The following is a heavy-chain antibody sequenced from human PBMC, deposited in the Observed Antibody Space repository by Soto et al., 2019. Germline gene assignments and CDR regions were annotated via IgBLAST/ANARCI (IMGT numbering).Heavy chain of an antibody. D-gene: IGHD1-26*01. CDR1: GYTFTSYA. CDR2: INAGNGNT. J-gene: IGHJ6*02. V-gene: IGHV1-3*01. CDR3: ARAMYVGAQVYYYYYGMDV. Sequence: QVQLVQSGAEVKKPGASVKVSCKASGYTFTSYAMHWVRQAPGQRLEWMGWINAGNGNTKYSQQFQGRVTITRDTSASTAYMELSSLRSEDTAVYYCARAMYVGAQVYYYYYGMDVWGQGTTVTVSS.